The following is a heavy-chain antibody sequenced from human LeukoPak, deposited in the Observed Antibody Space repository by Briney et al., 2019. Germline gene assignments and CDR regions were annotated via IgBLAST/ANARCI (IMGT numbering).Heavy chain of an antibody. V-gene: IGHV4-34*01. Sequence: PSETLSLTCAVYGGSFSGYYWSWIRQPPGKGLERIGEINHSGSTNYNPSLKSRVTISVDTSKNQFSLKLSSVTAADTAVYYCARGNFPGGTMVRGVITTVTRYYFDYWGQGTLVTVSS. J-gene: IGHJ4*02. CDR1: GGSFSGYY. CDR3: ARGNFPGGTMVRGVITTVTRYYFDY. D-gene: IGHD3-10*01. CDR2: INHSGST.